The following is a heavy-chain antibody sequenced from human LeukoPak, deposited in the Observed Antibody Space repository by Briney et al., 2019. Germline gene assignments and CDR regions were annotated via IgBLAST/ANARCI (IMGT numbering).Heavy chain of an antibody. CDR2: IYYSGSA. CDR3: ARGRGGYCSGGSCWGTYYYYGMDV. D-gene: IGHD2-15*01. J-gene: IGHJ6*02. CDR1: GGSISSGGYY. V-gene: IGHV4-31*03. Sequence: PSETLSLTCTVSGGSISSGGYYWSWIRQHPGKGLEWIGYIYYSGSAYYNPSLKSRVTISVDTSENQFSLKLSSVTAADTAVYYCARGRGGYCSGGSCWGTYYYYGMDVWGQGTTVTVSS.